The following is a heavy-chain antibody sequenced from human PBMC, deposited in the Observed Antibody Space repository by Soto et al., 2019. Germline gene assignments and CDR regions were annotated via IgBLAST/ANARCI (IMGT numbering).Heavy chain of an antibody. Sequence: GRGLAWIGFIYYAGSTKYTPSLNSRVTISVDTSKNQFSLTVTSVTAADTAVYYCARRIVATETFAYRGQGTLVIGSS. CDR3: ARRIVATETFAY. CDR2: IYYAGST. J-gene: IGHJ4*02. V-gene: IGHV4-59*08. D-gene: IGHD5-12*01.